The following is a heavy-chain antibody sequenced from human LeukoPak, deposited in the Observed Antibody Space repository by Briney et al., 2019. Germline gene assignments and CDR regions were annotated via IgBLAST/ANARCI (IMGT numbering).Heavy chain of an antibody. D-gene: IGHD3-22*01. CDR1: GFTFSSYA. J-gene: IGHJ5*02. CDR2: ISGSGGST. Sequence: TGGSLRLSCAASGFTFSSYAMSWVRQAPGKGLEWVSAISGSGGSTYYADSVKGRFTISRDNAKNSLYLQMNSLRAEDMALYYCAKDNSYDSSGYYFAWGQGTLVTVSS. V-gene: IGHV3-23*01. CDR3: AKDNSYDSSGYYFA.